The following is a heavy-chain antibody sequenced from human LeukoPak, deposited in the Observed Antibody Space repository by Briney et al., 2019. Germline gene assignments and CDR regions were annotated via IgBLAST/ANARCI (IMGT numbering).Heavy chain of an antibody. CDR1: GFTFSNAG. D-gene: IGHD5-18*01. J-gene: IGHJ3*02. CDR3: ATEGFTYGYHGIDN. Sequence: GGSLRLSCAASGFTFSNAGMSWVRRAPGKGLEWVGRIKARSNGGTSADSLPGQGRISISRADSKNTLYLQMNSLKSDDTAVYYCATEGFTYGYHGIDNWGQGTIVTVSS. CDR2: IKARSNGGTS. V-gene: IGHV3-15*01.